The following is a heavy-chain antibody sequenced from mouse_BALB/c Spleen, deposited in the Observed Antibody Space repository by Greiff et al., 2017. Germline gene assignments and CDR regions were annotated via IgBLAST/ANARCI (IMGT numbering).Heavy chain of an antibody. D-gene: IGHD1-1*01. CDR3: ARSRYGSSFAY. V-gene: IGHV5-17*02. CDR1: GFTFSSFG. Sequence: EVMLVESGGGLVQPGGSRKLSCAASGFTFSSFGMHWVRQAPEKGLEWVAYISSGSSTIYYADTVKGRFTISRDNPKNTLFLQMTSLRSEDTAMYYCARSRYGSSFAYWGQGTLVTVSA. CDR2: ISSGSSTI. J-gene: IGHJ3*01.